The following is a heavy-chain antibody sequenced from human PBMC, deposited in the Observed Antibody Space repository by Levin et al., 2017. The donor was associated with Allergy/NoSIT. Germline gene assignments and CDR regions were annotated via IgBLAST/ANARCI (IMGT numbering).Heavy chain of an antibody. CDR2: ISSSSSYI. J-gene: IGHJ6*03. V-gene: IGHV3-21*01. CDR1: GFTFSSYS. CDR3: ARATTVTYYYDYYMDV. Sequence: GESLKISCAASGFTFSSYSMNWVRQAPGKGLEWVSSISSSSSYIYYADSVKGRFTISRDNAKNSLYLQMNSLRAEDTAVYYCARATTVTYYYDYYMDVWGKGTTVTVSS. D-gene: IGHD4-17*01.